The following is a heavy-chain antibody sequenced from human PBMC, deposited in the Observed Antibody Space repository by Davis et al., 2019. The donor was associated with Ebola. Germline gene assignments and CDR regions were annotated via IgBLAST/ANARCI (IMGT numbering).Heavy chain of an antibody. CDR2: INTNDGRT. V-gene: IGHV1-46*03. J-gene: IGHJ3*02. Sequence: ASVKVSCKASEGAFSNSALSWVRQAPGQGLEWMGMINTNDGRTIYAQKFQGRVTVTRDTSTTTVYMDLSSLRSEDTALYYCTTPGGQDSGYDVFDIWGQGTMVTVSS. CDR1: EGAFSNSA. D-gene: IGHD5-12*01. CDR3: TTPGGQDSGYDVFDI.